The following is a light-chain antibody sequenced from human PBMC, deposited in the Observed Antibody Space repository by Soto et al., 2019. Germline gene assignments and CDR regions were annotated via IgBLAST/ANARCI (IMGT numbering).Light chain of an antibody. Sequence: QSVLTQPPSVSGAPGQRITISCTGSSSNIGALFGVHWYQHLPGSAPRLLFYLNGDRPSGVPDRFSAFKSGSSASLVITGLQAEDEAAYYCQSYDSRLSSVVFGGGIKVTVL. CDR2: LNG. V-gene: IGLV1-40*01. CDR1: SSNIGALFG. CDR3: QSYDSRLSSVV. J-gene: IGLJ3*02.